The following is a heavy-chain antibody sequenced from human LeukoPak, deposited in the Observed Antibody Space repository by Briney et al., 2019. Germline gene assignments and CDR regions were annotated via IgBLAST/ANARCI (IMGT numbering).Heavy chain of an antibody. CDR1: GGSISNYY. J-gene: IGHJ4*02. CDR3: ARSVTGRFDY. Sequence: PSETLSLTGTGSGGSISNYYWSWIRQPPGKGLEWIGYIYYSGSTNYNPSLKSRVTISVDTSKNQFSLKLSSVTAADTAVYYCARSVTGRFDYWGQGTLVTVSS. V-gene: IGHV4-59*08. D-gene: IGHD1-20*01. CDR2: IYYSGST.